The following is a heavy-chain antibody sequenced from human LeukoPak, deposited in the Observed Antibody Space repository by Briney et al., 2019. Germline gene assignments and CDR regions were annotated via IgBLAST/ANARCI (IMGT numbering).Heavy chain of an antibody. J-gene: IGHJ4*02. CDR2: IWYDGSGK. CDR3: AKVHYYGSGSYYPFDS. V-gene: IGHV3-33*06. Sequence: PGRSLRLSCTASGFPFSRYAMHWVRQAPGKGLEWVAFIWYDGSGKDYADSVKGRFTISRDNSKNTVYLQMNSLRVEDTAVYYCAKVHYYGSGSYYPFDSWGQGTPVTVSS. CDR1: GFPFSRYA. D-gene: IGHD3-10*01.